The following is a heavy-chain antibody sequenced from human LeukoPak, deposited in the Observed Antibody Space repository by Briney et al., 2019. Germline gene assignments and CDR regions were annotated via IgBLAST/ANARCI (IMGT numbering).Heavy chain of an antibody. J-gene: IGHJ4*02. D-gene: IGHD3-9*01. CDR2: IYYSGST. V-gene: IGHV4-30-4*01. CDR3: ARRGPGGYFDWSYYFDY. CDR1: GGSISSGDYY. Sequence: PSETLSLTCTVSGGSISSGDYYWSWIRQPPGKGLEWIGYIYYSGSTYYNPSLKSRVTISVDTSKNQFSLKLSSVTAADTAVYYCARRGPGGYFDWSYYFDYWGQGTLVTVSS.